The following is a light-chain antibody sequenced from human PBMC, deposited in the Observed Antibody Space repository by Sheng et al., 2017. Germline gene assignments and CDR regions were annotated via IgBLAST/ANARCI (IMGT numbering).Light chain of an antibody. Sequence: EIVLTQSPATLSLSPGERATLSCGASQSVSKSYLAWYQQKPGLAPRLLIYDASNRASGIPDRFSGSGSGTDFTLTISRLEPEDFAVYHCQQYGGSPYTFGQGTKLEIK. CDR1: QSVSKSY. CDR3: QQYGGSPYT. CDR2: DAS. J-gene: IGKJ2*01. V-gene: IGKV3D-20*01.